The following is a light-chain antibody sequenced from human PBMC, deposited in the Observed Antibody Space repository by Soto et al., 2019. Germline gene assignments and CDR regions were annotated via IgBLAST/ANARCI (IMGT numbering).Light chain of an antibody. CDR1: QSISSR. J-gene: IGKJ1*01. CDR3: QQYNSYWT. Sequence: DIQMTQSPSTLSASVGDRATITCRASQSISSRLAWYQQKPGKAPKLLIYKASSLESGVPSRFSGSGSGTEFTLTISSLQPDDSATYYCQQYNSYWTFGQGTKVDIK. CDR2: KAS. V-gene: IGKV1-5*03.